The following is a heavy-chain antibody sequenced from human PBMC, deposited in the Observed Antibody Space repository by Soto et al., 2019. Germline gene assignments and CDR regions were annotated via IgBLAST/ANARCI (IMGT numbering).Heavy chain of an antibody. CDR1: GFTFSNAW. CDR2: IKSKTDGGTT. J-gene: IGHJ3*02. CDR3: TTECETPGAIAAAGTCGIEYDAFDI. D-gene: IGHD6-13*01. V-gene: IGHV3-15*01. Sequence: GGSLRLSCAASGFTFSNAWMSWVRQAPGKGLEWVGRIKSKTDGGTTDYAAPVKGRFTISRDDSKNTLYLQMNSLKTEDTAVYYCTTECETPGAIAAAGTCGIEYDAFDIWGQGTMVTVSS.